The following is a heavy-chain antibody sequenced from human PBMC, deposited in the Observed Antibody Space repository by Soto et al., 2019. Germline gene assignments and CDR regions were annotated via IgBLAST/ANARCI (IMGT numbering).Heavy chain of an antibody. CDR3: ASRYGDYHYFDY. CDR2: IYYSGST. V-gene: IGHV4-39*01. D-gene: IGHD4-17*01. J-gene: IGHJ4*02. Sequence: PSETLSLTCAVYGGSFSGYYWGWIRQPPGKGLGWIGSIYYSGSTYYNPSLKSRVTISVDTSKNQFSLKLSSVTAADTAVYYCASRYGDYHYFDYWGQGTLVTVSS. CDR1: GGSFSGYY.